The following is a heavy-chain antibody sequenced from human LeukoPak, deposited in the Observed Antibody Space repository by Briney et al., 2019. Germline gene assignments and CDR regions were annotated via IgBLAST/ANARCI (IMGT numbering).Heavy chain of an antibody. CDR1: GVSISIYY. CDR2: IYYSGST. D-gene: IGHD4-17*01. CDR3: ARSLSYGDHYFDY. Sequence: TSETLSLTCTVSGVSISIYYWSWIRQPPGKGLEWIGYIYYSGSTNYNPSLKSRVTISVDTSKNHFSLKLSSVTAADTAVYYCARSLSYGDHYFDYWGQGTLVTVSS. V-gene: IGHV4-59*01. J-gene: IGHJ4*02.